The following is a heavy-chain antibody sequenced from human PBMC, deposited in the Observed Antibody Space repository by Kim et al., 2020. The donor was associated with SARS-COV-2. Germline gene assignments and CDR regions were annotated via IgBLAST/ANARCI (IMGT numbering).Heavy chain of an antibody. V-gene: IGHV1-18*01. CDR1: GYTFTFYG. CDR2: ISAYNGNT. Sequence: ASVKVSCKASGYTFTFYGISWVRQAPGQGLEWMGWISAYNGNTNYAQKLQGRVTMTTDTSTSTAYMELRSLRSDDTAVYLCARGTGYSGYDYSDYWGQGTLVTVSS. D-gene: IGHD5-12*01. CDR3: ARGTGYSGYDYSDY. J-gene: IGHJ4*02.